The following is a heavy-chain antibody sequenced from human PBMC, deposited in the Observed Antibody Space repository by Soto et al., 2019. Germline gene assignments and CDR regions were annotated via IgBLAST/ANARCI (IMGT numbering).Heavy chain of an antibody. D-gene: IGHD3-16*01. CDR1: GYTFTSYD. J-gene: IGHJ6*03. Sequence: ASVKVSCKASGYTFTSYDINWVRQATGQGLEWMGWMNPNSGNTGYAQKFQGRVTMTRNTSISTAYMELSSLRSEDTAVYYCARGFGVFGIVFYDYEQKDYYYYYRDVWGKGTTVTVSS. CDR2: MNPNSGNT. CDR3: ARGFGVFGIVFYDYEQKDYYYYYRDV. V-gene: IGHV1-8*01.